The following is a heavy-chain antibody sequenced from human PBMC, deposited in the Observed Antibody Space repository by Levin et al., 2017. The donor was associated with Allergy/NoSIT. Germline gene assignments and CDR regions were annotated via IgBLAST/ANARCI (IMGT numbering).Heavy chain of an antibody. CDR3: AGGRTVGLGLH. D-gene: IGHD4-11*01. Sequence: SISRRRDNGGWSRQPPGKGLEWIGSIYYSGGTYYKPSLKSRVTISVDTSKNQFSLKLSSVTVADTAVYYCAGGRTVGLGLHWGQGTPVTVSS. CDR1: SISRRRDN. CDR2: IYYSGGT. J-gene: IGHJ4*02. V-gene: IGHV4-39*01.